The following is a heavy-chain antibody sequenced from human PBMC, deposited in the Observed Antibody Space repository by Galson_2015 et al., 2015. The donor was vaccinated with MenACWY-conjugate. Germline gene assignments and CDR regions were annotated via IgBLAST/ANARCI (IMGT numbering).Heavy chain of an antibody. J-gene: IGHJ4*02. CDR3: TTSIYYYDSSGYWGY. V-gene: IGHV3-15*01. CDR1: GFTFRNAW. Sequence: SLRLSCAVSGFTFRNAWMSWVRQAPGMGLEWIGRIKPKTEGGTTDYAAPVKGRFTISRDDSKNTVYLQMNSLKTEDTAVYYCTTSIYYYDSSGYWGYWGRGTLVTVSS. CDR2: IKPKTEGGTT. D-gene: IGHD3-22*01.